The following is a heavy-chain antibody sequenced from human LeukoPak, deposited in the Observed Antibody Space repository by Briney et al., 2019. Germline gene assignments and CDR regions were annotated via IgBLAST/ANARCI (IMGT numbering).Heavy chain of an antibody. CDR1: GFTFSSYG. J-gene: IGHJ4*02. Sequence: GGTLRLSCAASGFTFSSYGMSWVRQAPGKGLEWVSAISGSGGSTYYADSVKGRFTISRDNSKNTLYLQMNSLRAEDTAVYYCAKDSTMVRGVIANFDYWGQGTLVTVSS. V-gene: IGHV3-23*01. CDR2: ISGSGGST. CDR3: AKDSTMVRGVIANFDY. D-gene: IGHD3-10*01.